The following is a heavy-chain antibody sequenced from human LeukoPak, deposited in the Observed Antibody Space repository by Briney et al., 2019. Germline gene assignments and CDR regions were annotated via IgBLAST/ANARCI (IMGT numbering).Heavy chain of an antibody. D-gene: IGHD2/OR15-2a*01. CDR1: GGSINSSNHY. V-gene: IGHV4-39*01. Sequence: PSETLSLTCSVSGGSINSSNHYWGWIRQPPGKGLVWIASIYSSGDTYYNPSLKSRVIISVDTSKNQISLKLSSVTASDTADYYCARHSMRYNWFDPWGQGTLVTVSS. CDR2: IYSSGDT. CDR3: ARHSMRYNWFDP. J-gene: IGHJ5*02.